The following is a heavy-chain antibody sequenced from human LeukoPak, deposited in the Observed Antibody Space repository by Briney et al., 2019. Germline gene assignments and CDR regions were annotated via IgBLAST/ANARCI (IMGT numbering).Heavy chain of an antibody. CDR2: ISGGGDNT. D-gene: IGHD2-2*02. CDR3: AKLDRYCSSTSCYTGGFAAFDI. J-gene: IGHJ3*02. Sequence: GGSLRLSCAASGFTFSSYAMSWVRQAPGKGLAWVSGISGGGDNTYYADSVKGRFTISRDNSKITLYLQMNSLRAEDTAVYYCAKLDRYCSSTSCYTGGFAAFDIWGQGTMVTVSA. CDR1: GFTFSSYA. V-gene: IGHV3-23*01.